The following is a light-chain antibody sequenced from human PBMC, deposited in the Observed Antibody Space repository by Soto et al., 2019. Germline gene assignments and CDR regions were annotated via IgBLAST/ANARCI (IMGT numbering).Light chain of an antibody. Sequence: NQSPSTLSASVGDRVTITCRASESMSNCLAWYQKKSGQAPKLLIYGASRRATDIPERFSGSGSGIDFALTISSLEPEDFAVYYCQQRSNWPPITFGQGTRLEIK. CDR1: ESMSNC. CDR3: QQRSNWPPIT. J-gene: IGKJ5*01. CDR2: GAS. V-gene: IGKV3-11*01.